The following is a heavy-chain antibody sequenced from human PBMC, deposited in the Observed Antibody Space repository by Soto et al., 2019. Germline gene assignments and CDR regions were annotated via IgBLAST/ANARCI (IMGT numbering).Heavy chain of an antibody. D-gene: IGHD3-10*01. V-gene: IGHV4-59*01. CDR1: GGSISSYY. CDR3: ARARFGSGSYSNAYFDY. Sequence: PSETLSLTCTVSGGSISSYYWSWIRQPPGKGLEWIGYIYYSGSTNYNPSLKSRVTISVDTSKNQFSLKLSSVTAADTAVYYYARARFGSGSYSNAYFDYWGQGTLVTSPQ. CDR2: IYYSGST. J-gene: IGHJ4*02.